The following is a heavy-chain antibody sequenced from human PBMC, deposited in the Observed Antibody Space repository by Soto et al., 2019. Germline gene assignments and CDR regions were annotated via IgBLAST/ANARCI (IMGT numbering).Heavy chain of an antibody. V-gene: IGHV1-46*01. D-gene: IGHD3-22*01. CDR3: ARSFTMIVVVTFDFGFDP. J-gene: IGHJ5*02. CDR1: GYTFTSYY. CDR2: INPSGGST. Sequence: GASVKVSCKASGYTFTSYYMHWVRQAPGQGLEWMGIINPSGGSTSYAQKFQGRVTMTRDTSTSTVYMELSSLRSEDTAVYYCARSFTMIVVVTFDFGFDPWGQGTLVTVSS.